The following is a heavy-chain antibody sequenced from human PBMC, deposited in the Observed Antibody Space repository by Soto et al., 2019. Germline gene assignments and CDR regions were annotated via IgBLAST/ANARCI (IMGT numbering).Heavy chain of an antibody. J-gene: IGHJ6*03. D-gene: IGHD3-16*01. CDR1: GFTLSRYA. V-gene: IGHV3-23*01. CDR3: ARGGISISEGNNYIIV. Sequence: EVQLLESGGGLAQPGGSLRLSCTASGFTLSRYAMNWVRQAPGKGLEWVAGISGSGRDSYYADPLKGHCTISRDNSNNTLYRQLNALQADDTSISFGARGGISISEGNNYIIVW. CDR2: ISGSGRDS.